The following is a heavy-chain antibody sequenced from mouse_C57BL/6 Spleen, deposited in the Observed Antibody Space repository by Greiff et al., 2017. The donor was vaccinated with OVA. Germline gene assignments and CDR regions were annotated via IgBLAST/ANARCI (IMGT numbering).Heavy chain of an antibody. J-gene: IGHJ1*03. CDR2: ISYDGSN. V-gene: IGHV3-6*01. Sequence: EVKLQESGPGLVKPSQSLSLTCSVTGYSITSGYYWNWIRQFPGNKLEWMGYISYDGSNNYNPSLKNRISITRDTSKNQCFLKLNSVTTEDTATYYCARRGPYSNYDVWGTGTTVTVSS. CDR3: ARRGPYSNYDV. D-gene: IGHD2-5*01. CDR1: GYSITSGYY.